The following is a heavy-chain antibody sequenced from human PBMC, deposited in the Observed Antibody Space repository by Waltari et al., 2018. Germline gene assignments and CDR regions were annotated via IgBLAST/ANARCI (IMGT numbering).Heavy chain of an antibody. CDR1: GGSISSYY. D-gene: IGHD6-19*01. Sequence: QVQLQESGPGLVKPSETLSLTCTVSGGSISSYYWSWIRQPPGKGLEWIGYIYYSGSTNYNPSLKSRVTISVDTSNNQFSLKLSSVTAADTAVYYCARGVAVAEYYFDYWGQGTLVTVSS. CDR3: ARGVAVAEYYFDY. V-gene: IGHV4-59*01. J-gene: IGHJ4*02. CDR2: IYYSGST.